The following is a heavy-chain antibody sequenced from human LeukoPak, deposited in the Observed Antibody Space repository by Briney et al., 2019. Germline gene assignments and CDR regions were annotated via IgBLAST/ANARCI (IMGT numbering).Heavy chain of an antibody. D-gene: IGHD3-3*01. J-gene: IGHJ4*02. V-gene: IGHV3-30*18. CDR3: AKESGYHSSGSKNFDY. CDR1: GFTFSSYG. Sequence: PGRSLRLSCAASGFTFSSYGMHWVRQAPGKGLEWVAVISYDGSNKYYADSVKARFTISRDNSKNTLYLQMNSLRAEDTAVYYCAKESGYHSSGSKNFDYWGQGTLVTVSS. CDR2: ISYDGSNK.